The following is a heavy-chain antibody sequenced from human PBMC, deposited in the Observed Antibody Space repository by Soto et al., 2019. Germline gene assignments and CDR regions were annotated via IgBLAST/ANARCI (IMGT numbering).Heavy chain of an antibody. Sequence: ASVKVSCKVSGYTLTELSMHWVRQAPGKGLEGIGGFDPEDGETIYAQKFQGSVTMTEDTSTDTAYMELSSLRSEDTAVYSCSTGQGGPGIHPFDYWGQGTLVTVSS. CDR1: GYTLTELS. CDR2: FDPEDGET. D-gene: IGHD3-10*01. CDR3: STGQGGPGIHPFDY. J-gene: IGHJ4*02. V-gene: IGHV1-24*01.